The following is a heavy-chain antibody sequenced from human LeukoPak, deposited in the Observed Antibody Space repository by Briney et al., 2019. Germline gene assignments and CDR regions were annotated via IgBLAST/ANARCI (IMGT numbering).Heavy chain of an antibody. D-gene: IGHD5-24*01. Sequence: GGSLRLSCAASGFTLSSYSMNWVRQAPGKGLEWVSSISRSSAYIYYADSVKGRFTISRDNAKNSLYLQMNSLRAEDTAVYYCARGDGYNSYYFDYWGQGTLVTVSS. CDR1: GFTLSSYS. J-gene: IGHJ4*02. CDR2: ISRSSAYI. CDR3: ARGDGYNSYYFDY. V-gene: IGHV3-21*04.